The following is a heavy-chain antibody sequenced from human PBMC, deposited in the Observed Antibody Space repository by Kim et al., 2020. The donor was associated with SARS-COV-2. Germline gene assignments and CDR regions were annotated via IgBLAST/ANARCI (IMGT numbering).Heavy chain of an antibody. CDR1: GFTFNTYG. Sequence: GGSLRLSCAASGFTFNTYGMHWVRQAPGKGLVWVAVISYDGSHKYYVDSVRGRFTISRDNPKNTLYLQMNSLRIEDTAVYYCARSFSGSYFGYDYWGQGSLVTVSS. CDR3: ARSFSGSYFGYDY. V-gene: IGHV3-30*03. CDR2: ISYDGSHK. J-gene: IGHJ4*02. D-gene: IGHD1-26*01.